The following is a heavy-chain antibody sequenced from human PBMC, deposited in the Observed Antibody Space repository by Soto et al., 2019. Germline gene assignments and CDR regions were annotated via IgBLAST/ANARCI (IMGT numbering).Heavy chain of an antibody. CDR2: IYWNDDD. V-gene: IGHV2-5*01. J-gene: IGHJ3*02. CDR3: ARRRFEARWFWGAFDS. Sequence: QITLKESGPTLVKPTQTLTLTCTFSGFSLTASGMGVGWIRQPPGKALEWLGLIYWNDDDRFSPSLENRLTITKDTSKNQVVLTLTNVDPVDTATYFCARRRFEARWFWGAFDSWGPGAKVTVSS. D-gene: IGHD3-16*01. CDR1: GFSLTASGMG.